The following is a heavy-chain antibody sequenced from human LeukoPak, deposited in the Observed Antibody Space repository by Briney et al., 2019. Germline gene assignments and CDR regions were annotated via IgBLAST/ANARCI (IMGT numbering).Heavy chain of an antibody. D-gene: IGHD2-2*01. Sequence: RASVRVSCKASGYTFTGYYMHWVRQAPGQGLEWMGWINPNSGGTNYAQKFQGRVTMTRDTSISTAYMELSRLRSDDTAVYYCARDRVVVPAAFDYWGQGTLVTVSS. V-gene: IGHV1-2*02. CDR3: ARDRVVVPAAFDY. J-gene: IGHJ4*02. CDR2: INPNSGGT. CDR1: GYTFTGYY.